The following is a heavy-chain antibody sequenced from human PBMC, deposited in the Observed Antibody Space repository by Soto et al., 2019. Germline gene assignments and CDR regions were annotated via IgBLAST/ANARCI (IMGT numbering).Heavy chain of an antibody. CDR3: ARKEYQLLFSLYY. V-gene: IGHV4-34*01. CDR2: INHSGGT. D-gene: IGHD2-2*01. CDR1: GGSFSGYY. Sequence: SETLSLTCAVYGGSFSGYYWSWIRQPPGKGLEWIGEINHSGGTNYNPSLKSRVTISVDTSKNQFSLKLSSVTAADTAVYYCARKEYQLLFSLYYWGQETLDTVSS. J-gene: IGHJ4*02.